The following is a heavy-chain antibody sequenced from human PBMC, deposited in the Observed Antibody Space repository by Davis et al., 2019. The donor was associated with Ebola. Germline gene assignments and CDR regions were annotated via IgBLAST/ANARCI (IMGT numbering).Heavy chain of an antibody. D-gene: IGHD6-19*01. Sequence: GGSLRLSCAAPGFIFEDKAMHWVRQAPGKGMEWVLRHSWNSSTIDYAVSWKGRFTISRDNAKNSLFLQMNSLRAEDTAIYYCVRVSRNIATGWYRFDAFDIWGQGTLVTVSS. CDR3: VRVSRNIATGWYRFDAFDI. V-gene: IGHV3-9*01. CDR2: HSWNSSTI. CDR1: GFIFEDKA. J-gene: IGHJ3*02.